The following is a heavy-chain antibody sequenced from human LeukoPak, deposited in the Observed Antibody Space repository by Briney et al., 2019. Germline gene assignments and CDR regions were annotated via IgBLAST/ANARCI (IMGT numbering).Heavy chain of an antibody. D-gene: IGHD3-10*01. J-gene: IGHJ4*02. CDR3: AIRGSPMVRNY. CDR2: ISSSSSYI. V-gene: IGHV3-21*01. CDR1: GFTFSDYS. Sequence: PGGSLRLSCAASGFTFSDYSMNWVRQTPGKGLEWVSSISSSSSYIHYADSVKGRFTISRDNAKKSLYLHMNSLRAEDTAVYYCAIRGSPMVRNYWGQGTLVTVSS.